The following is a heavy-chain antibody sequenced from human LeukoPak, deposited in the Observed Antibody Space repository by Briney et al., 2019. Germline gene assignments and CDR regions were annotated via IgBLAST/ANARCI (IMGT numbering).Heavy chain of an antibody. Sequence: PSETLSLTCTVSGGSISSYYWSWIRQPAGKGLEWIGCTYTSGSTNYNPSLKSRVTMSVDTSKNQFSLKLSSVTAADTAVYYCARAPYCGGDCYFDYWGQGTLVTVSS. D-gene: IGHD2-21*02. CDR2: TYTSGST. CDR3: ARAPYCGGDCYFDY. J-gene: IGHJ4*02. V-gene: IGHV4-4*07. CDR1: GGSISSYY.